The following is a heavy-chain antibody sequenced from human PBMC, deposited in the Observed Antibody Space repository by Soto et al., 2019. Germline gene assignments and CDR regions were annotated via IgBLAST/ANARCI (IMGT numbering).Heavy chain of an antibody. J-gene: IGHJ5*02. D-gene: IGHD6-13*01. CDR1: GFTFSSYS. CDR3: ARDTIAATNWLDP. CDR2: ISSSSSYI. V-gene: IGHV3-21*01. Sequence: GGSLRLSCAASGFTFSSYSMNWVRQAPGKGLEWVSSISSSSSYIYYADSVKGRFTISRDNAKNSLYLQMNSLRAEDTAVYYCARDTIAATNWLDPWGQGTLVTVSS.